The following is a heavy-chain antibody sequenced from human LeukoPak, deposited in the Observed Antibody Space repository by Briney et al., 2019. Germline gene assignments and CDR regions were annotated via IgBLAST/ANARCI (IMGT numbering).Heavy chain of an antibody. CDR2: IRYDGSNK. Sequence: PGGSLRLSCAASGFTFSSYGMHWVRQAPGKGLEWVAFIRYDGSNKYYADSVKGRFTISRDNSKNTLYLQMNSLRAEDTAVYYCAKIEFEYQLLFYDAFDIWGQGTMVTVSS. CDR1: GFTFSSYG. D-gene: IGHD2-2*01. CDR3: AKIEFEYQLLFYDAFDI. V-gene: IGHV3-30*02. J-gene: IGHJ3*02.